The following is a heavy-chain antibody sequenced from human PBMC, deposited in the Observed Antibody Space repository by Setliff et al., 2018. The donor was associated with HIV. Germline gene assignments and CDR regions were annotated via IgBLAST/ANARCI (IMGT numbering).Heavy chain of an antibody. Sequence: SETLSLTCSVSGGSITSHYWTWIRQPPGRGLEWIGVISYTGSPHYNPSLKSRVTMSLDTSKNQFSLTLSSVTAVDTAVYYCAGFCRGGSCPDYWGQGTLDTVSS. CDR2: ISYTGSP. J-gene: IGHJ4*02. D-gene: IGHD2-15*01. CDR3: AGFCRGGSCPDY. V-gene: IGHV4-59*11. CDR1: GGSITSHY.